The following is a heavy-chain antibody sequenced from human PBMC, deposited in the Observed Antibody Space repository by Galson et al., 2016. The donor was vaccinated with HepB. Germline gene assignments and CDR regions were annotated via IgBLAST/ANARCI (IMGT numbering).Heavy chain of an antibody. J-gene: IGHJ4*02. Sequence: SLRLSCAASGFTFDDYAMHWVRQAPGKGLVWVSRISTDGSSTSYADSVKGRFTISRDNAKNTLYLQMNSLRAEDTAVYYCARAPPLPTTVGGYDSWGQGTVVTVSS. CDR1: GFTFDDYA. D-gene: IGHD1-14*01. CDR3: ARAPPLPTTVGGYDS. CDR2: ISTDGSST. V-gene: IGHV3-74*01.